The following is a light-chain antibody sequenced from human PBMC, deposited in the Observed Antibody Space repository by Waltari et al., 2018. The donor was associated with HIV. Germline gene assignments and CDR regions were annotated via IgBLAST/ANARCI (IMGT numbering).Light chain of an antibody. CDR3: AAWDDSLTGPYV. V-gene: IGLV1-44*01. J-gene: IGLJ1*01. CDR1: RSNIGSNS. CDR2: NKN. Sequence: QSVLTQPPSASGTPGQRVTISCSGSRSNIGSNSVSCYQHLPGTAPKPLIYNKNQRPSGVPDRFSGSKSGTSASLAISGLQSEDEAEYFCAAWDDSLTGPYVFGTGTKVTVL.